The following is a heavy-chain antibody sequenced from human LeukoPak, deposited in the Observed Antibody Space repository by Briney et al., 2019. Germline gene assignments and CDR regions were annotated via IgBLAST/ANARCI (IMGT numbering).Heavy chain of an antibody. CDR3: ARDHCSSTSCYIWFDP. J-gene: IGHJ5*02. CDR1: GYTFTSYG. CDR2: ISACNGNT. D-gene: IGHD2-2*02. Sequence: GASVKVSFKASGYTFTSYGISWVRQAPGQGLEWMGWISACNGNTNYAQKLQGRVTMTTDTSTSTAYMELRSLRSDDTAVYYCARDHCSSTSCYIWFDPWGQGTMVTVSS. V-gene: IGHV1-18*01.